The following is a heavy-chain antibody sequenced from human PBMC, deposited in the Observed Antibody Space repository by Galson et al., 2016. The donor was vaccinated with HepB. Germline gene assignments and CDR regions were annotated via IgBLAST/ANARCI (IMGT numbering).Heavy chain of an antibody. Sequence: SLRLSCAASGFTFSTYSMNWVRQAPGKGLEWVSYIGSGRTTIYYADSVKGRFTISRDNAKNSLYLQMNSLRDDDTAVYYCARDGGQQVVRWERLRKVYYYYPMDVWGQGTTVTVSS. CDR1: GFTFSTYS. V-gene: IGHV3-48*02. CDR3: ARDGGQQVVRWERLRKVYYYYPMDV. J-gene: IGHJ6*02. CDR2: IGSGRTTI. D-gene: IGHD6-13*01.